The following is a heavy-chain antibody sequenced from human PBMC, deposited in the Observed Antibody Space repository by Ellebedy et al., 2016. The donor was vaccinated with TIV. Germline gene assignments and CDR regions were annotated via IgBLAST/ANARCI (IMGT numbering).Heavy chain of an antibody. CDR2: ISAYNGNT. Sequence: ASVKVSCKASGYTFSSYGITWLRQAPGQGLEWMGWISAYNGNTNYAQKLQGRVTMTTDTSTSTAYMELRSLRSDDTAVYYCARAFAPLRLRWYYFDYWGQGTLVTVSS. V-gene: IGHV1-18*01. CDR1: GYTFSSYG. D-gene: IGHD4-23*01. CDR3: ARAFAPLRLRWYYFDY. J-gene: IGHJ4*02.